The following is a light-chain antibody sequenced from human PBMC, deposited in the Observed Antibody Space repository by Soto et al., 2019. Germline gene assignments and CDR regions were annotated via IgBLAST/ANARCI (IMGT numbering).Light chain of an antibody. V-gene: IGKV1-5*01. CDR3: QQYNSYFSLMYT. CDR2: DAS. J-gene: IGKJ2*01. Sequence: DIQMTQSPSTLSASVGERVTITCRASQSISSWLAWYQQKPGKAPKLLIYDASSLESGVPSRFSGSGSGTELTLTISSLKPDDFATDYCQQYNSYFSLMYTFGQGTKLEIK. CDR1: QSISSW.